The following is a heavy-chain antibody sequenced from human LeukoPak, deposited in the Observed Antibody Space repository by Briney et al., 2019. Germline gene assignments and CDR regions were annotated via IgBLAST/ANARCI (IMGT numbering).Heavy chain of an antibody. CDR1: GASISSSTYS. D-gene: IGHD3-10*01. V-gene: IGHV4-39*01. CDR2: IYYSGST. J-gene: IGHJ4*02. Sequence: SETLSLTCSVSGASISSSTYSWGWIRQPPGKGLEWIGSIYYSGSTYYNPSLKSRVTISVDTSKNQFSLKLSSVTAADTAVYYCARLGRAITMVRVYFDYWGQGTLVTVSS. CDR3: ARLGRAITMVRVYFDY.